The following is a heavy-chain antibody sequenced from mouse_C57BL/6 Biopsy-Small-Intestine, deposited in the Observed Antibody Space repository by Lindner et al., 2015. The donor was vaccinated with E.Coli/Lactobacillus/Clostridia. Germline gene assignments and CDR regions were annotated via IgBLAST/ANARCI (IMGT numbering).Heavy chain of an antibody. V-gene: IGHV1-9*01. CDR3: AEGAIPGKNYAMDY. J-gene: IGHJ4*01. CDR2: ILPGSGST. CDR1: GYTFTGYW. Sequence: VQLQESGAELVKPGASVKISCKASGYTFTGYWIEWVKQRPGHGLEWIGEILPGSGSTNYNEKFKGKATFTADTSSNTAYMQLSSLTTEDSAIYYCAEGAIPGKNYAMDYWGQGTSVTVSS.